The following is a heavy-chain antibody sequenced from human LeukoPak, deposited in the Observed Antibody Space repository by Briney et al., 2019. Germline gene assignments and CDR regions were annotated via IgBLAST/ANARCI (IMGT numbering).Heavy chain of an antibody. CDR2: INPNSGGT. D-gene: IGHD2-2*02. V-gene: IGHV1-2*02. CDR3: ARGPHGVVVPAAIAYFDY. J-gene: IGHJ4*02. Sequence: ASVKVSCKASGYTFTGYYMHWVRQAPGQGLEWMGWINPNSGGTYYAQKFQGRVTMTRDTSISTAYMELSRLRSDDTAVYYCARGPHGVVVPAAIAYFDYWGQGTLVTVSS. CDR1: GYTFTGYY.